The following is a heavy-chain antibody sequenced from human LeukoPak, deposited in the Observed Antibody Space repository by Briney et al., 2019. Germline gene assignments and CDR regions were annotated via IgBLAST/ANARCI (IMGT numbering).Heavy chain of an antibody. CDR2: IYYSGST. V-gene: IGHV4-39*02. CDR1: GGSISSGSYF. J-gene: IGHJ4*02. D-gene: IGHD2/OR15-2a*01. Sequence: SETLSLTCNVSGGSISSGSYFWGWVRQPPGKGLEWIGSIYYSGSTYYNPSLKSRVTISVDTSKNQFSLKLTSVTAADTALYYCTRENRPFCPFAFWGQGVLVTVSS. CDR3: TRENRPFCPFAF.